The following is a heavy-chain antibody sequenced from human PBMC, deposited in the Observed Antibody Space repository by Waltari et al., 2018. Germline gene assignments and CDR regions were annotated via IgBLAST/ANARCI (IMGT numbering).Heavy chain of an antibody. CDR1: GFTFRDVW. CDR3: TTDPRY. J-gene: IGHJ4*02. D-gene: IGHD2-15*01. CDR2: IKSKRDGGTI. Sequence: EMQLVESGGGSVNQGGSLRLSCAGSGFTFRDVWMSWVRHPPGKGLEWLGRIKSKRDGGTIDYAAPVIGRFTISRDDSKSTLYLQMDSLKNEDTGIYYCTTDPRYWGQGTLVTVPS. V-gene: IGHV3-15*01.